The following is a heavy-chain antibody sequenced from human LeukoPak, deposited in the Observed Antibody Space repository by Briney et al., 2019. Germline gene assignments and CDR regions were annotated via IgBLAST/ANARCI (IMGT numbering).Heavy chain of an antibody. D-gene: IGHD3-22*01. CDR1: GFTFSSYW. V-gene: IGHV3-7*01. CDR2: IKQDGSEK. CDR3: ARVLGVYITTEDYFDY. Sequence: GGSLRLSCAASGFTFSSYWMSWVRQAPGKGLEWVANIKQDGSEKYYVDSVKGRFTISRDNAKNSLYLQMNSLRAEDTAVYYCARVLGVYITTEDYFDYWGQEPWSPSP. J-gene: IGHJ4*01.